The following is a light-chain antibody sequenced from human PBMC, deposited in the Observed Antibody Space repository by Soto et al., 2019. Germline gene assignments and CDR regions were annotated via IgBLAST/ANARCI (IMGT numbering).Light chain of an antibody. J-gene: IGLJ2*01. CDR3: AAGDDTLNGPL. CDR1: RSNVGRNA. Sequence: QSVLTQPPSASGTPGQTVTISCSGSRSNVGRNAVSWYQQVPGMAPKLLVFATNKRPSGVPDRFSGSASGASASLAISGLQSEDEADYYCAAGDDTLNGPLFGGGTKLTVL. CDR2: ATN. V-gene: IGLV1-44*01.